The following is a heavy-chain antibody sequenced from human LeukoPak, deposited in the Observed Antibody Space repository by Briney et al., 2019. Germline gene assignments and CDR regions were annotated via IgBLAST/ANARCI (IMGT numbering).Heavy chain of an antibody. CDR3: ARGVAGTTLYFDY. V-gene: IGHV3-66*01. CDR1: GFTVSSNY. D-gene: IGHD1-1*01. CDR2: IYSGGST. J-gene: IGHJ4*02. Sequence: GGSLRLSCAASGFTVSSNYMSWVRQAPGKGLEWVSVIYSGGSTYYADSVKGRFTISRDNSKNTLYLQMNSLRAEDTAVYYCARGVAGTTLYFDYWGQGTLVTVSS.